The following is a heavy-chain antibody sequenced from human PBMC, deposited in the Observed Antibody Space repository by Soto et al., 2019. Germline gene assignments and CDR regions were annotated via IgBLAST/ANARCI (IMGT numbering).Heavy chain of an antibody. V-gene: IGHV4-34*01. CDR1: GGSFSGYY. CDR3: AAQVRPYYFDY. J-gene: IGHJ4*02. CDR2: INHSGST. D-gene: IGHD3-10*01. Sequence: SETLSLTCAVYGGSFSGYYWSWIRQPPGKGLEWIGEINHSGSTNYNPSLKSRVTISVDTSKNQFSLKLSSVTAADTAVYYCAAQVRPYYFDYWGQGTLVTVSS.